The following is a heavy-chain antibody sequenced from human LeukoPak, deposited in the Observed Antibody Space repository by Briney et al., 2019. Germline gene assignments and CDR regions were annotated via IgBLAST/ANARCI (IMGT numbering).Heavy chain of an antibody. Sequence: GGSLRLSCAASGFTFRNYNMNWVRQAPGKGLEWISYISSDSTTIYYADSVKRRFTISRDNAKNSLYLQMNSLRAEDTAVYYCARDITELERLFDYWGQGTLVPSPQ. D-gene: IGHD1-1*01. CDR2: ISSDSTTI. CDR3: ARDITELERLFDY. J-gene: IGHJ4*02. CDR1: GFTFRNYN. V-gene: IGHV3-48*01.